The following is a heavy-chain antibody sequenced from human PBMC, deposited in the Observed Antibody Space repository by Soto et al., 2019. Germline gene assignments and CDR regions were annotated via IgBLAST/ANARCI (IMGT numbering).Heavy chain of an antibody. CDR1: GFTFSNYG. CDR3: TKRRNVLRFLEWSSGMEV. J-gene: IGHJ6*02. V-gene: IGHV3-30*18. D-gene: IGHD3-3*01. Sequence: GSLRLSCAASGFTFSNYGMHWVRQAPGKGLEWVAFISDDGSNKYYADSMKGRFTMSRDNSKSTLYLQMNSLRVEDTAVYYCTKRRNVLRFLEWSSGMEVWGQGTTVTVSS. CDR2: ISDDGSNK.